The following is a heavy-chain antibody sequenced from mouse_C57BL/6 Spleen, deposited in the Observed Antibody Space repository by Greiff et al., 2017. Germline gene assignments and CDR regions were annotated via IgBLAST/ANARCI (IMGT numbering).Heavy chain of an antibody. CDR2: IWTGGGT. V-gene: IGHV2-9-1*01. CDR1: GFSLTSYA. J-gene: IGHJ4*01. Sequence: VQLQESGPGLVAPSPSLSITCTASGFSLTSYAISWVRQPPGKGLEWLGVIWTGGGTNYNSALNSRLSISKDNTKSQVFLKMNSLQTDDAARYYCARDGYSYYAMDYWGQGTSVTVSS. CDR3: ARDGYSYYAMDY. D-gene: IGHD2-3*01.